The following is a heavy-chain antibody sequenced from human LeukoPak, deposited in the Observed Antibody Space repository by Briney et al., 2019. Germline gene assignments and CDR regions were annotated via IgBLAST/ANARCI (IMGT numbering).Heavy chain of an antibody. J-gene: IGHJ4*02. D-gene: IGHD2-2*01. CDR2: INHSGST. CDR3: ARGLGGVPAAYYFDY. CDR1: GGSFSGYY. Sequence: PSETLSLTCAVYGGSFSGYYWSWIRQPPGKGLEWIGEINHSGSTNYNPSLKSRVTISVDTSKNQFSLKLSSVTAADTAVYYCARGLGGVPAAYYFDYWGQGTLVTVSP. V-gene: IGHV4-34*01.